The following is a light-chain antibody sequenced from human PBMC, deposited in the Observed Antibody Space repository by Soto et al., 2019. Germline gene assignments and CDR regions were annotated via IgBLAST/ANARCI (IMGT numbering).Light chain of an antibody. Sequence: QSVLTQPASVSGSPGQSITISCSGTRSNIVAYDHVAWFQQFPGKTPKLVIYSVSNRPSGVSYRFSGSKPGNTASLTISGLQADDEADYYCISYTVSRSYVFGPGTKVTVL. J-gene: IGLJ1*01. CDR3: ISYTVSRSYV. CDR2: SVS. CDR1: RSNIVAYDH. V-gene: IGLV2-14*01.